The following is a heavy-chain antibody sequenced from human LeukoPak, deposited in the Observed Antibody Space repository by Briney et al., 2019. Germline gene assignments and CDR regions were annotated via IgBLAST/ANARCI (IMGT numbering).Heavy chain of an antibody. V-gene: IGHV3-21*01. CDR2: ISSSSSYI. Sequence: GGSLRLSCAASGFTFSSYSMNWVRQAPGKGLEWVSSISSSSSYIYYADSVTGRFTISRDNAKNSLYLQMNSLRAEDTAVYYCARLLETYYDILTGSDYYGMDVWGKGTTVTVSS. CDR3: ARLLETYYDILTGSDYYGMDV. CDR1: GFTFSSYS. D-gene: IGHD3-9*01. J-gene: IGHJ6*04.